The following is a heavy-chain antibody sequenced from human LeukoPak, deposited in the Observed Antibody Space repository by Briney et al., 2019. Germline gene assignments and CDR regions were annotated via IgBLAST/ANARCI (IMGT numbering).Heavy chain of an antibody. J-gene: IGHJ3*02. CDR1: GFTFSTYA. Sequence: GGSLRLSCAASGFTFSTYAMHWVRQAPGKGLEWVAVISYDGSNKYYADSVKGRFTISRDNSKNTLYLQMNSLRAEDMAVYYCASSSGSGHDAFDIWGQGTMVTVSS. D-gene: IGHD1-26*01. CDR3: ASSSGSGHDAFDI. CDR2: ISYDGSNK. V-gene: IGHV3-30*04.